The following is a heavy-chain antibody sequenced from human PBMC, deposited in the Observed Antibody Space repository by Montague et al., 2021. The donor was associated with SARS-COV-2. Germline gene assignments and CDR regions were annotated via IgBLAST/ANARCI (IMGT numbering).Heavy chain of an antibody. V-gene: IGHV4-59*01. CDR2: IYYSGST. Sequence: SGTLSLTCTVSGGSISSYYWSWIRQPPGKGLGWIGYIYYSGSTNYNPSLKSRVTISVDTSKNQFSLKLSSVTAADTAVYYCASQVPDFWSGIDYWGQGTLVTVSS. CDR3: ASQVPDFWSGIDY. CDR1: GGSISSYY. J-gene: IGHJ4*02. D-gene: IGHD3-3*01.